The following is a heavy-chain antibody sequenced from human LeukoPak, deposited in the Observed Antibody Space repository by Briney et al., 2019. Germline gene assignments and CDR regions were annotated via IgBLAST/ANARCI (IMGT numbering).Heavy chain of an antibody. V-gene: IGHV4-38-2*02. CDR2: IYHSGTT. Sequence: PETLSLTCTVSAYSISDGWVWGMIRQPPGKGLELIGSIYHSGTTYYNPSLKSRVTMSVDTSNNQFSLKLTSVTAADTAMYYCSRLSHVAGAPKVSWFDPWGQGTLVTVSS. D-gene: IGHD1-26*01. CDR1: AYSISDGWV. CDR3: SRLSHVAGAPKVSWFDP. J-gene: IGHJ5*02.